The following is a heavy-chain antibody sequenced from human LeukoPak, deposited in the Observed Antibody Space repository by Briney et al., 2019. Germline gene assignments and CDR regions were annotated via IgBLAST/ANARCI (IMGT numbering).Heavy chain of an antibody. CDR2: ISYDGSNK. CDR1: GFTFSSSG. J-gene: IGHJ6*02. CDR3: AKWATVGTVTPYYYYYYGMDV. V-gene: IGHV3-30*18. Sequence: PGGSLRLSCAASGFTFSSSGMHWVRQAPGKGLEWVAVISYDGSNKYYADSVKGRFTFSRDNSKNTLYLQMNSLRAEDTAVYYCAKWATVGTVTPYYYYYYGMDVWGQGTTVTVSS. D-gene: IGHD4-11*01.